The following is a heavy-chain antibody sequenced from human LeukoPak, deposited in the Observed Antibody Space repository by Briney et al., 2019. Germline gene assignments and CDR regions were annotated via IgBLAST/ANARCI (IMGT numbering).Heavy chain of an antibody. Sequence: SETLSLTCTVSGDSISSGDYYWSWIRQPPGKGLEWIGYIYSSGSTYYNPSLKSRVIISVDTSKNQFPLKLSSVTAADTAVYYCARAYGYSTGWYLSDWGQGTLVTVSS. CDR3: ARAYGYSTGWYLSD. CDR2: IYSSGST. CDR1: GDSISSGDYY. D-gene: IGHD6-19*01. J-gene: IGHJ4*02. V-gene: IGHV4-30-4*01.